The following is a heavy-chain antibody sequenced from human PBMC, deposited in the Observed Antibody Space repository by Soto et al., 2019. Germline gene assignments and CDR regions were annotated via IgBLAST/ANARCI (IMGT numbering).Heavy chain of an antibody. J-gene: IGHJ4*02. CDR1: GGSISSSSYY. Sequence: SETLSLTCTVSGGSISSSSYYWGWIRQPPGKGLEWIGSIYYSGSTYYNPSLKSRVTISVDTSKNQFSLKLSSVTAADTAVYYCARQTLYFDYWGQGTLVTVSS. CDR3: ARQTLYFDY. CDR2: IYYSGST. V-gene: IGHV4-39*01.